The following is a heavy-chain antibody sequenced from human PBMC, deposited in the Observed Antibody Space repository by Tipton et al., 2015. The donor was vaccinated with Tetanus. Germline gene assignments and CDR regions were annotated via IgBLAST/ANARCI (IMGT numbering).Heavy chain of an antibody. Sequence: QSGAEVKKPGESLKISCKGPGYTFTNYWIGWVRQMPGKGLEWMGIIYPGDSDTRYSPSFQGQVTISADKSITTAYLQWTSLKTSDTGIYFCARLPKHYSASGSTWGQGTLVTVSS. J-gene: IGHJ4*02. D-gene: IGHD3-10*01. CDR2: IYPGDSDT. CDR1: GYTFTNYW. CDR3: ARLPKHYSASGST. V-gene: IGHV5-51*01.